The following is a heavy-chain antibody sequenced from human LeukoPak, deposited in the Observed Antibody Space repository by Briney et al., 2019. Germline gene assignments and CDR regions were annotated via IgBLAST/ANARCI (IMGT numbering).Heavy chain of an antibody. Sequence: PSETLSLTCTVSGGSISSGSWYWGWIRQPAGKGLEWIVRIYTSGSTNDNPSLKSRATISVDTTKNKYSLKLSSVTAADTAVYYCAREGYDILTGYYYFDYWGQGTLVTVSS. D-gene: IGHD3-9*01. J-gene: IGHJ4*02. CDR1: GGSISSGSWY. CDR3: AREGYDILTGYYYFDY. V-gene: IGHV4-61*02. CDR2: IYTSGST.